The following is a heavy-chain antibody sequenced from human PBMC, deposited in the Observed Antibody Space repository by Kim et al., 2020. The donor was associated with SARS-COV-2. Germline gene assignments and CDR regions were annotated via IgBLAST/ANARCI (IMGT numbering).Heavy chain of an antibody. CDR1: GGSISSSSYY. J-gene: IGHJ5*02. CDR3: ARQTWIQLWLPDIPNWFDP. D-gene: IGHD5-18*01. Sequence: SETLSLTCTVSGGSISSSSYYWGWIRQPPGKGLEWIGSIYYSGSTYYNPSLKSRVTISVDTSKNQFSLKLSSVTAADTAVYYCARQTWIQLWLPDIPNWFDPWGQGTLVTVSS. V-gene: IGHV4-39*01. CDR2: IYYSGST.